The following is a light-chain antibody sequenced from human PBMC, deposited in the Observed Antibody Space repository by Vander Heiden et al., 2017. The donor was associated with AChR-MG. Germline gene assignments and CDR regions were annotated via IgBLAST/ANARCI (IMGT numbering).Light chain of an antibody. CDR2: DAS. J-gene: IGKJ4*01. CDR1: QDISNT. V-gene: IGKV1-13*02. Sequence: AIQLTQSPSSLSASVGDRVTITCRASQDISNTLAWYQQKPGTAPKFLIYDASTLESGVPSRFSGSGSGTDFTLTISSLQPEDFATYYCQLFNSYPPTFGGGTKVEIK. CDR3: QLFNSYPPT.